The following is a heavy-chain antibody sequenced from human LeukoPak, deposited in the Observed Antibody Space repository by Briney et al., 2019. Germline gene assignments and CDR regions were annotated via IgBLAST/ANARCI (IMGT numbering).Heavy chain of an antibody. Sequence: GGSLRLSCSASGFTFSSYAMHWVRQAPGKGLEYVSAISSNGGSTYYADSVKGRFTISRDNSKNTLYLQMSSLRAEDTAVYYGVKEGHYYGSGISGGYYYYGMDVWGQGTTVTVSS. CDR3: VKEGHYYGSGISGGYYYYGMDV. CDR2: ISSNGGST. D-gene: IGHD3-10*01. V-gene: IGHV3-64D*06. CDR1: GFTFSSYA. J-gene: IGHJ6*02.